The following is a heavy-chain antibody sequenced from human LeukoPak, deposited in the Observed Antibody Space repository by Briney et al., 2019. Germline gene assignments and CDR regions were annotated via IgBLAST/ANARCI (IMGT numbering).Heavy chain of an antibody. CDR1: GDSVSSHSAA. J-gene: IGHJ5*02. CDR2: TCYRSKWFN. Sequence: SQTLSLTCAISGDSVSSHSAAWNWIRQSPSRGLEWLGRTCYRSKWFNDYAVSVKSRLTINADTSKNQFSLQLNSVSPEDTAVYYCARDSDYYASGTYYRVGFDPWGQGTLVTVSS. D-gene: IGHD3-10*01. CDR3: ARDSDYYASGTYYRVGFDP. V-gene: IGHV6-1*01.